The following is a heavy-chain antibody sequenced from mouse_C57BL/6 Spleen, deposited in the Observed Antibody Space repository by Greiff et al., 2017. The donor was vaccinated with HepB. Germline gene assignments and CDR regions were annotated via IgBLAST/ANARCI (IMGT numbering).Heavy chain of an antibody. CDR1: GYTFTSYW. CDR3: SRGGKNGAWFAY. Sequence: QVQLQQPGAELVKPGASVKLSCKASGYTFTSYWMHWVKQRPGQGLEWIGMIHPNSGSTNYNEKFKSKATLTVDKSSSTAYMQLSSLTSEDSAVYDGSRGGKNGAWFAYWGQGTLVTVSA. V-gene: IGHV1-64*01. J-gene: IGHJ3*01. CDR2: IHPNSGST.